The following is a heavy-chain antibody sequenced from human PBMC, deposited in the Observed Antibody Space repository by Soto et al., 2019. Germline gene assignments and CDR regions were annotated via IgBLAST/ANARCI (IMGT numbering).Heavy chain of an antibody. D-gene: IGHD6-19*01. CDR2: ISSSSSYI. J-gene: IGHJ6*02. Sequence: EVQLVESGGGLVKPGGSLRLSCAASGFTFSSYSMNWVRQAPGKGLEWVSSISSSSSYIYYADSVKGRFTISRDNAKNSLYLQMNSLRAEDTAVYYCARAAAVAGTPYYYYGMDVWGQGTTVTVSS. V-gene: IGHV3-21*01. CDR3: ARAAAVAGTPYYYYGMDV. CDR1: GFTFSSYS.